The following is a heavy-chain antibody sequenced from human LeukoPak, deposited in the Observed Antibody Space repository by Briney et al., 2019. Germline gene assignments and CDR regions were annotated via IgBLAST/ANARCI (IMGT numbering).Heavy chain of an antibody. D-gene: IGHD4-23*01. Sequence: SETLSLTCTVSGGSISSYYWNWIRQPPGKGLEWIGYIYYSGSTNYNPSLKSRVTISVDTSKNQFSLKLSSVTAADTAVYYCARFGKISGMDVWGQGTTVTVSS. CDR2: IYYSGST. V-gene: IGHV4-59*01. CDR3: ARFGKISGMDV. CDR1: GGSISSYY. J-gene: IGHJ6*02.